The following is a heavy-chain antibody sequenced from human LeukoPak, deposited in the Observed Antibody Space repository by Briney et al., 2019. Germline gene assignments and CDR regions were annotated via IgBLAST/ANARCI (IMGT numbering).Heavy chain of an antibody. CDR2: INTNTGNS. Sequence: RASVKVSCKASGYTFTNYAMNWVRQAPGQGLEWMGWINTNTGNSTYAQGFTGRFVFSLDTSVSSAYLQISSLKAEDTAVYYCARSTNYNDSSVYYSHSYSSSGMEVWGQGPTFPVS. D-gene: IGHD3-22*01. CDR1: GYTFTNYA. V-gene: IGHV7-4-1*02. J-gene: IGHJ6*02. CDR3: ARSTNYNDSSVYYSHSYSSSGMEV.